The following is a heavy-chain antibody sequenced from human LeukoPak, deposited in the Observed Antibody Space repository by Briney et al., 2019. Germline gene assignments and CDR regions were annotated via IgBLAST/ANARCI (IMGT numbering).Heavy chain of an antibody. CDR1: GGSISSYY. J-gene: IGHJ4*02. V-gene: IGHV4-59*06. CDR3: ASTNWNDGGPSIDY. Sequence: SETLSLTCTVSGGSISSYYWSWIRQPPGKGLEWIGYIYYSGSTYYNPSLKSRVTISVDTSKNQFSLKLSSVTAADTAVYYCASTNWNDGGPSIDYWGQGTLVTVSS. CDR2: IYYSGST. D-gene: IGHD1-1*01.